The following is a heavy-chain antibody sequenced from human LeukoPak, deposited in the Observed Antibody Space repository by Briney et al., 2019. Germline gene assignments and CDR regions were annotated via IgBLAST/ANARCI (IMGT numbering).Heavy chain of an antibody. J-gene: IGHJ4*02. CDR1: GYTFTSYY. CDR3: ARGEGRYYFDY. Sequence: ASVKVSCKASGYTFTSYYMHWARQAPGQGLEWMGIINPSGGSTSYAQKFQGRVTMTRDMSTSTVYMELSSLRSEDTAVYYCARGEGRYYFDYWGQGTLVTVSS. CDR2: INPSGGST. V-gene: IGHV1-46*01.